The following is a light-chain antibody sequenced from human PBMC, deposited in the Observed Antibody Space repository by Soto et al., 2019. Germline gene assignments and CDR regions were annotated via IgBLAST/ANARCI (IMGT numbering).Light chain of an antibody. J-gene: IGKJ1*01. V-gene: IGKV1-39*01. CDR3: QQSTA. CDR1: QSISSY. Sequence: DIQLTQSPSFLSASVGDRVTITCRASQSISSYLNWYQQKPGKAPKLLIYAASSLQSGVPSRFSGSGSGTDFTLTISSLQPEDFATYYCQQSTAFGQGTKVDIK. CDR2: AAS.